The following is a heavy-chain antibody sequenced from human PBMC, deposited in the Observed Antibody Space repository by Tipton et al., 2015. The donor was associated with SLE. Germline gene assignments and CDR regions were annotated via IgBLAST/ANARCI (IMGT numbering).Heavy chain of an antibody. CDR3: AREIMTVGYELGAAFDR. Sequence: RSLRLSCAASTFTFSNYAMHWVRQAPGKGLEWVALIRSDGSNRFYADSVQGRFFISRDNSKSELYLQMTSLRADDTAIYHCAREIMTVGYELGAAFDRWGQGTMVAVS. J-gene: IGHJ3*01. CDR2: IRSDGSNR. CDR1: TFTFSNYA. V-gene: IGHV3-33*01. D-gene: IGHD5-12*01.